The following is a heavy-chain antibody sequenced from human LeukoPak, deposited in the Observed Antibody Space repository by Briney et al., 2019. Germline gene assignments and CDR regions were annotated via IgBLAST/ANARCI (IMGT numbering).Heavy chain of an antibody. CDR2: IIPIFGTA. CDR1: GGTFSSYA. CDR3: ARASGVRGANYYYYMDV. Sequence: GASVKVSCKASGGTFSSYAISWVRQAPGQGLEWMGGIIPIFGTANYAQKFQGRVTITADESTSTAYMELSSLRSEDTAVYYCARASGVRGANYYYYMDVWGKGTTVTISS. J-gene: IGHJ6*03. V-gene: IGHV1-69*13. D-gene: IGHD3-10*02.